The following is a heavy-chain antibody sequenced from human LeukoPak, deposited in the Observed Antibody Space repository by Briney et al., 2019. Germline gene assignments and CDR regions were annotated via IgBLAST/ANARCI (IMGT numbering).Heavy chain of an antibody. CDR1: GFTFSSYW. CDR2: IKQDGSEK. V-gene: IGHV3-7*03. J-gene: IGHJ3*02. Sequence: GGSLRLSCAASGFTFSSYWISWVRQAPGKGLEWVANIKQDGSEKYYVDSVKGRFTISRDNAKNSLYLQMNSLRAEDTAVYYCARNLGYCSSTSCYEGAFDIWGQGTMVTVSS. CDR3: ARNLGYCSSTSCYEGAFDI. D-gene: IGHD2-2*01.